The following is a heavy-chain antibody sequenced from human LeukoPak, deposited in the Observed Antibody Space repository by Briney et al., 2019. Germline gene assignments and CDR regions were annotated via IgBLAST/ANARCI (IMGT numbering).Heavy chain of an antibody. CDR1: GYTFTSYD. Sequence: GASVTVSCKASGYTFTSYDMHWVRQAPGQGLEWMGIINPSGGSTSYEQKFQGRVTMTRDTSTSTVYMELSSLRSEDTAVYYCARDLTGVVASYYFDYWGQGTLVTVSS. D-gene: IGHD3-22*01. CDR3: ARDLTGVVASYYFDY. J-gene: IGHJ4*02. CDR2: INPSGGST. V-gene: IGHV1-46*01.